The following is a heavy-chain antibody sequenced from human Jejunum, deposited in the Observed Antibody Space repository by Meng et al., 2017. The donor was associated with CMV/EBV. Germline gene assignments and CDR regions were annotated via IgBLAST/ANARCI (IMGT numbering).Heavy chain of an antibody. Sequence: CSVSGASISGYYWHWIRQTPGKGLEWIGYVDYSGTTKYNPSLKGRVTISVDTSKSQFSLELRSVIAADPAVFYCARGWGTTSPWDYWGQGTLVTVSS. CDR2: VDYSGTT. V-gene: IGHV4-59*01. D-gene: IGHD3-16*01. CDR1: GASISGYY. J-gene: IGHJ4*02. CDR3: ARGWGTTSPWDY.